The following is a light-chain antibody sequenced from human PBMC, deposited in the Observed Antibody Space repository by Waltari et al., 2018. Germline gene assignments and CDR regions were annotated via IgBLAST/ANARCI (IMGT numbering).Light chain of an antibody. CDR3: QTGGHGTWV. J-gene: IGLJ3*02. V-gene: IGLV4-69*01. Sequence: HPVLTQSPSASPTLVPAVKLTCTLRSDHSGTAVAWLQQQPEKGPRYLMKVNSDGSHSKGDGIPDRFAGSSSGTERYLTISSLQSEDEADYYCQTGGHGTWVFGGGTKLTVL. CDR1: SDHSGTA. CDR2: VNSDGSH.